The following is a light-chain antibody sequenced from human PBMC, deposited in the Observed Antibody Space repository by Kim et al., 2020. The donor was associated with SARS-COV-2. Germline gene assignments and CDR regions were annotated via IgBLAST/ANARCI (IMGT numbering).Light chain of an antibody. V-gene: IGKV3-15*01. CDR2: EAS. J-gene: IGKJ1*01. CDR3: KQYGKWPPWT. CDR1: GAVAPK. Sequence: SQGEEVTLPGRASGAVAPKLAWYQQKPGQAPRLLIYEASTRATDIPARFRGTGSETDFTLTISSLQAEDFAIYYCKQYGKWPPWTFGQGTKVDIK.